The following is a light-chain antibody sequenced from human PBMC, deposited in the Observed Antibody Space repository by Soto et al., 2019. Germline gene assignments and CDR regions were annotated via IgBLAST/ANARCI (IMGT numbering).Light chain of an antibody. V-gene: IGKV3-20*01. CDR1: QSLSNNY. Sequence: EIVLTQSPGTLSLSPGDRATLSCRASQSLSNNYLAWYQQKSGQAPRLLIYGASRRATDIPDSFSGSASGADFTLTITRLEPADFAVYFCQQYETFPRTFGRGTQV. CDR3: QQYETFPRT. J-gene: IGKJ1*01. CDR2: GAS.